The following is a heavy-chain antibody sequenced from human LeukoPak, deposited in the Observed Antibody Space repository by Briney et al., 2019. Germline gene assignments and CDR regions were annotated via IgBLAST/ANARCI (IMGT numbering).Heavy chain of an antibody. CDR3: ASGPSYGLHYFDY. J-gene: IGHJ4*02. CDR1: GYTFTNLG. CDR2: ISAYNGNT. Sequence: ASVKVSCKASGYTFTNLGISWVRQAPGQGLEWMGWISAYNGNTNYAQKLQGRVTMTTDTSTTTAYMELRSLRSDDTAVYYCASGPSYGLHYFDYWGQGTLVTVSS. D-gene: IGHD5-18*01. V-gene: IGHV1-18*01.